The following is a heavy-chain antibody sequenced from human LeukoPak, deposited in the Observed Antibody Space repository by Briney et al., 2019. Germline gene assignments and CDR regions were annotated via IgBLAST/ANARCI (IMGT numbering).Heavy chain of an antibody. Sequence: GGSLRLSCAASGFTFSSYAMSWVRQAPGKGLEWVSAISGSGGSTYYADSVKGRSTISRDNSKNTLYLQMNSLRAEDTAVYYCARRSGSSYGHFDYWGQGTLVTVSS. V-gene: IGHV3-23*01. CDR1: GFTFSSYA. J-gene: IGHJ4*02. D-gene: IGHD1-26*01. CDR3: ARRSGSSYGHFDY. CDR2: ISGSGGST.